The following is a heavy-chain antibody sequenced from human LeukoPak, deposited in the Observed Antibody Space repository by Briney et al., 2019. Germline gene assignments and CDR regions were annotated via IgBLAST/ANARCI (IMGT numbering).Heavy chain of an antibody. V-gene: IGHV3-11*06. CDR2: ISSSSSYT. Sequence: PGGSLRLSCAASGFTFSDYYMSWIRQAPGKGLEWVSYISSSSSYTNYADSVKGRFTISRDNAKNSLYLQMNSLRAEDTAVYYCARSRRDSGYYYPTPGYFQHWGQGTLVTVSS. J-gene: IGHJ1*01. D-gene: IGHD3-22*01. CDR1: GFTFSDYY. CDR3: ARSRRDSGYYYPTPGYFQH.